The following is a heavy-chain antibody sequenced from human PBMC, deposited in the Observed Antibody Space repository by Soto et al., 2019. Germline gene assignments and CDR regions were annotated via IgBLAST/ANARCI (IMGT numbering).Heavy chain of an antibody. D-gene: IGHD3-10*01. CDR1: GFSFSMFT. CDR2: ISETGDST. Sequence: PGGSLRLSCGTSGFSFSMFTLSCLSQDPRKGLEWVSGISETGDSTYYADSVRGRFAISRDNSENTLYLHMNNLRVDDTATYYCAKDSLGSANDLNWYEYWGQGTLVTVSS. CDR3: AKDSLGSANDLNWYEY. V-gene: IGHV3-23*01. J-gene: IGHJ4*02.